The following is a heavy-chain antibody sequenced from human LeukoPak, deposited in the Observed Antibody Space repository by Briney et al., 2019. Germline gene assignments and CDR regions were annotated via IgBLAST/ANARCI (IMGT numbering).Heavy chain of an antibody. CDR2: INHSGST. Sequence: SETLSLTCTVSGGSISSSPYYWSWIRQPPGKGLEWIGEINHSGSTNYNPSLKSRVTISVDTSKNQFSLKLSSVTAADTAVYYCARRWRPNYYDSRTSWFDPWGQGTLVTVSS. D-gene: IGHD3-22*01. CDR1: GGSISSSPYY. V-gene: IGHV4-39*07. CDR3: ARRWRPNYYDSRTSWFDP. J-gene: IGHJ5*02.